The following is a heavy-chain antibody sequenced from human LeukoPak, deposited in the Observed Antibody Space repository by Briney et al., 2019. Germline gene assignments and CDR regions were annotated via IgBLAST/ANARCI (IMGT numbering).Heavy chain of an antibody. V-gene: IGHV1-18*01. D-gene: IGHD6-13*01. CDR3: ARDRDSYSSSWYEYYYYYYGMDV. CDR1: GYTFTSYG. Sequence: ASVKVSCKASGYTFTSYGISWVRQAPGQGLEWMGWISAYNGNTNYAQKLQGRVTMTTDTSTGTAYMELRSLRSDDTAVYYCARDRDSYSSSWYEYYYYYYGMDVWGQGTTVTVSS. J-gene: IGHJ6*02. CDR2: ISAYNGNT.